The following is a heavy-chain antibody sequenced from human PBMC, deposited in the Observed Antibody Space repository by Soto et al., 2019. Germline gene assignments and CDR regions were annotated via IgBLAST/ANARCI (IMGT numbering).Heavy chain of an antibody. Sequence: QVQLQESGPGRVKPSQTLSLTCTVSGGSISSGGYYWNWIRQHPGNALEWIGYIYYSGSTYYNPSRKSRVTRSVDTYKIQCSLKLSSVTAADTAVYYCARSVFPWGQGTLVTVSS. V-gene: IGHV4-31*03. CDR3: ARSVFP. J-gene: IGHJ5*02. CDR1: GGSISSGGYY. CDR2: IYYSGST.